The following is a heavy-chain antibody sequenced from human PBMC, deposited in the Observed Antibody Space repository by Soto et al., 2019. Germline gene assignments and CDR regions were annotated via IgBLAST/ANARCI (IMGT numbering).Heavy chain of an antibody. CDR2: IYLSGTT. CDR3: ARSPSTSSIGTFDI. Sequence: PSETLSLTCTVSGGSIISFYCNWVRLASGKGREWIGRIYLSGTTTYNPSLQSRVTMSVDTSKNQFSLKLNSLTAADTAVYYCARSPSTSSIGTFDIWGQGTRVTVSS. CDR1: GGSIISFY. J-gene: IGHJ3*02. D-gene: IGHD6-6*01. V-gene: IGHV4-4*07.